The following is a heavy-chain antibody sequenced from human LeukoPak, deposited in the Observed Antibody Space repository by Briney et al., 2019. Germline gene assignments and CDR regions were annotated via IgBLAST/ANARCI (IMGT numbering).Heavy chain of an antibody. V-gene: IGHV3-74*01. J-gene: IGHJ4*02. CDR3: ARGGDYKNDY. Sequence: PGGSLRLSCAASGFTFSSYWMHWVRQTPGEGLVWGSRINGAGGSIIYADSVKGRVTISRDNAKNTLYLQMNNLRAEDTAVYYCARGGDYKNDYWGQGTLVTVSS. D-gene: IGHD4-17*01. CDR2: INGAGGSI. CDR1: GFTFSSYW.